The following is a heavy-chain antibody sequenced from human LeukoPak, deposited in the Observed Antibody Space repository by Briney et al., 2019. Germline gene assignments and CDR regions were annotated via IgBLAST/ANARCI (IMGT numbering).Heavy chain of an antibody. V-gene: IGHV3-23*01. CDR3: AKVETSGGANCYALDY. CDR2: ISGSDGST. Sequence: GSLRLSCAASGFTFSSYAMTWVRQAPDKELEWVSAISGSDGSTYYADSVKGRFTISRDDSQNTLYLQMNSLSAEDTAVYYCAKVETSGGANCYALDYWGQGTLVTVSS. D-gene: IGHD2-2*01. J-gene: IGHJ4*02. CDR1: GFTFSSYA.